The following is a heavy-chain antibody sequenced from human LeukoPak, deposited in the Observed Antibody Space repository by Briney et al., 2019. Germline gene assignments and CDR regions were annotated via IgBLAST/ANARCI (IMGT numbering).Heavy chain of an antibody. D-gene: IGHD2-15*01. Sequence: GGSLRLSCAASGFTFSSYWMSWVRQAPGKGLEWVANIKQDGSEKYYVDSVKGRFTISRDNAKNSLYLQMNSLRAEDTAVYYCARGPGVVVASYYYYYMDVWGKGTTVTISS. V-gene: IGHV3-7*01. CDR2: IKQDGSEK. CDR3: ARGPGVVVASYYYYYMDV. CDR1: GFTFSSYW. J-gene: IGHJ6*03.